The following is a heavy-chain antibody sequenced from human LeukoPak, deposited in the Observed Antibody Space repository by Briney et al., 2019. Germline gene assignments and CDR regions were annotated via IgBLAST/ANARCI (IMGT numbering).Heavy chain of an antibody. Sequence: SLRLSCAASGFTFDDYAMHWVRQAPGKGLEWVSGISWNSGSIGYADSVKGRFTISRDNAKNSLYLQMNSLRAEDMALYYCAKDFSMVRGVTSSAFDIWGQGTMVTVSS. D-gene: IGHD3-10*01. CDR1: GFTFDDYA. J-gene: IGHJ3*02. V-gene: IGHV3-9*03. CDR3: AKDFSMVRGVTSSAFDI. CDR2: ISWNSGSI.